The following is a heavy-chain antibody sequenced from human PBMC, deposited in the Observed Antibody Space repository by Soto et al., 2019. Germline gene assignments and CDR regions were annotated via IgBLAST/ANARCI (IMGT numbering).Heavy chain of an antibody. Sequence: ASVKVSCKASGYTFTSYDINWVRQATGQGLEWMGWMNPNSGNTGYAQKFQGRVTMTRNTSISTAYMELSSLRAEDTAVYYCARSRDFWSGYHHYYYGMYVWGQGTTVTVSS. CDR1: GYTFTSYD. CDR2: MNPNSGNT. CDR3: ARSRDFWSGYHHYYYGMYV. D-gene: IGHD3-3*01. J-gene: IGHJ6*02. V-gene: IGHV1-8*01.